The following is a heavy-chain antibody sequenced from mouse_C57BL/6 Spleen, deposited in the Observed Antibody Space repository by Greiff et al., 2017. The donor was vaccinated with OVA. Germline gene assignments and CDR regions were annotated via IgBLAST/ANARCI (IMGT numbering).Heavy chain of an antibody. CDR3: ARYYGSSDWYFDV. Sequence: QVQLQQPGAELVRPGTSVKLSCKASGYTFTSYWMHWVKQRPGQGLEWIGVIDPSDSYTNYNQKFKGKATLTVDTSSSTAYMQLSSLTSEDSAVYYCARYYGSSDWYFDVWGTGTTVTVSS. D-gene: IGHD1-1*01. CDR2: IDPSDSYT. V-gene: IGHV1-59*01. J-gene: IGHJ1*03. CDR1: GYTFTSYW.